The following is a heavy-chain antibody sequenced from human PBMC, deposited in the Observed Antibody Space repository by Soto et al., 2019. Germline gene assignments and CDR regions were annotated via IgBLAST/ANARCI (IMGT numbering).Heavy chain of an antibody. J-gene: IGHJ5*02. CDR1: GGSISSFY. CDR3: ARLSGTYWFDP. Sequence: SETLSLTCIVAGGSISSFYWSWIRQPPGKGLEWIGYIYHSGSTSYNPSLKSRVTISIDTSKNQFSLKVNSMTAADTAIYYCARLSGTYWFDPWGQGTLVTVSS. V-gene: IGHV4-59*08. D-gene: IGHD3-10*01. CDR2: IYHSGST.